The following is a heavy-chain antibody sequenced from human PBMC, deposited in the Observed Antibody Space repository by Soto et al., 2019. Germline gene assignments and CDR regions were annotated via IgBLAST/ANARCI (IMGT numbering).Heavy chain of an antibody. CDR1: GGSISTSSYY. V-gene: IGHV4-39*02. CDR2: IYYSGST. J-gene: IGHJ4*02. D-gene: IGHD5-18*01. Sequence: SETLSLTCTVSGGSISTSSYYWGWIRQPPGKGLEWIGSIYYSGSTYYNPSLKSRVTISVDTSKNQFSLKLSSVTAADTAVYYCARDPGYSYGPPDYWGQGTLVTVSS. CDR3: ARDPGYSYGPPDY.